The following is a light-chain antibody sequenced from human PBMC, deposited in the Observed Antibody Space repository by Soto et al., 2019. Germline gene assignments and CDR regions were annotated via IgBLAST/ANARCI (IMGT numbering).Light chain of an antibody. J-gene: IGKJ2*01. CDR1: QSITTW. Sequence: DIQMTQSPSTLSASVGDRVTITCRASQSITTWLAWYQQKPGKAPKLRIYKATNLQSGVPSRFSGSGSVTEFSLTIIRLQPDDFATYYCQRYNDYQYIFGQGTKLEIK. CDR3: QRYNDYQYI. V-gene: IGKV1-5*03. CDR2: KAT.